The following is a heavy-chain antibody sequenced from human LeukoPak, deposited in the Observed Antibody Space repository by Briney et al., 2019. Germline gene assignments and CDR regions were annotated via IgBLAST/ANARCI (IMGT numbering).Heavy chain of an antibody. CDR2: IRYDGSNK. D-gene: IGHD6-19*01. V-gene: IGHV3-30*02. CDR1: GFTFSSYG. J-gene: IGHJ4*02. Sequence: GGSLRLSCAASGFTFSSYGMHWVRQAPGKGLEWVAFIRYDGSNKYYADSVKGRFTISRDNSKNTLYLQMKSLRAEDTAVYYCASDSSGWSAFDYWGQGTLVTVSS. CDR3: ASDSSGWSAFDY.